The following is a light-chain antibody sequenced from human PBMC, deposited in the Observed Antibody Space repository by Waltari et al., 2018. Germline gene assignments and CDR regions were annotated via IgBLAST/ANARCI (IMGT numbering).Light chain of an antibody. J-gene: IGLJ3*02. CDR3: QTGGFGIWV. CDR1: SGHSSYA. V-gene: IGLV4-69*01. CDR2: VNSDGSH. Sequence: ASLGASVKLTCTLSSGHSSYAIAWHQQQPEKGPRYLMKVNSDGSHIKGDGIPDHFSGSSSGAERYLTISSLQSEDEADYYCQTGGFGIWVFGGGTKLTVL.